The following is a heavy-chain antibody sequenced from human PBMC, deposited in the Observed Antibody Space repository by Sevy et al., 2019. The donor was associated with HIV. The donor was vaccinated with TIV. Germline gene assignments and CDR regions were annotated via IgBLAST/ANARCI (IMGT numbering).Heavy chain of an antibody. D-gene: IGHD6-19*01. J-gene: IGHJ4*02. V-gene: IGHV1-18*01. CDR1: GYTFPTYG. CDR3: VRDSVRTRGGWYLYNLYY. Sequence: ASVKVSCKASGYTFPTYGISWVRQAPGQGLEWMGWISPDNGNTNYAQRLQGRVTMTTDTSTSTAYMDLRSLRADDTAVDFCVRDSVRTRGGWYLYNLYYWDQGTLVTVSS. CDR2: ISPDNGNT.